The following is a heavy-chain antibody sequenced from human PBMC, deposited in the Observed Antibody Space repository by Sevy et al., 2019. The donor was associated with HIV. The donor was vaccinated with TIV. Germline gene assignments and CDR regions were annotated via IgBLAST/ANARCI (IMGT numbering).Heavy chain of an antibody. D-gene: IGHD6-13*01. CDR3: VKAIAKDGSF. V-gene: IGHV3-7*01. Sequence: GGSLRLSCVASGFRLNNYWMNWVRQAPGKGLEWVANINQDGSVKYYVDSVRGRFTISRDNAGNLVFLQMSSLRVDDSALYYCVKAIAKDGSFWGQGTLVTVSS. J-gene: IGHJ4*02. CDR2: INQDGSVK. CDR1: GFRLNNYW.